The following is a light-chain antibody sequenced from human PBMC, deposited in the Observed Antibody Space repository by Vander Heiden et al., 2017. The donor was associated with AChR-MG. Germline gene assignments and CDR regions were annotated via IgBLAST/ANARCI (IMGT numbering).Light chain of an antibody. CDR3: SSYTSSSTPYYV. Sequence: QSALTQPASVSGSPGQSITISCTGTSSDVGGYNYVSWYQQHAGKAPKLMIYDVSKRPSGVSNRFSGSKSGNTASLTISGLQAEDEADYYCSSYTSSSTPYYVFGTGTKVTVL. V-gene: IGLV2-14*01. CDR2: DVS. J-gene: IGLJ1*01. CDR1: SSDVGGYNY.